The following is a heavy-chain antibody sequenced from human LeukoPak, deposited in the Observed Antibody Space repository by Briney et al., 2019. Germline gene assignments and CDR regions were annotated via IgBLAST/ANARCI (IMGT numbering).Heavy chain of an antibody. CDR1: GFTFSSYA. CDR3: AKGYGDYEGY. Sequence: GGSLRLSCAASGFTFSSYAMNWVRQAPGKGLEWVSGISGSGTNTDYIDSVKGRFTVSRDNSKNTLYLQMSSLRAEDTAVYYCAKGYGDYEGYWGQGTLVTVSS. CDR2: ISGSGTNT. J-gene: IGHJ4*02. D-gene: IGHD4-17*01. V-gene: IGHV3-23*01.